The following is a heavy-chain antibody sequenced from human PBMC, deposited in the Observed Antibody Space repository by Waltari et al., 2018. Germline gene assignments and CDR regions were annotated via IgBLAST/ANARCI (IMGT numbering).Heavy chain of an antibody. V-gene: IGHV3-74*01. CDR3: TTADDY. CDR1: GLTLSNYW. CDR2: SNNDGSGT. D-gene: IGHD2-15*01. Sequence: EVQLVESGGGLVQPGGCLRRSCAASGLTLSNYWMHWVRQVPGKGLVWVSRSNNDGSGTSYADSVKGRFTISRDNAKNTLYLQMNSLRVEDTAIYYCTTADDYWGQGTLVTVSS. J-gene: IGHJ4*02.